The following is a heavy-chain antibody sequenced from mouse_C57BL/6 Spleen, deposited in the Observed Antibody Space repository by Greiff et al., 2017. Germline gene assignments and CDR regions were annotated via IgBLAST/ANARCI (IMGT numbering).Heavy chain of an antibody. V-gene: IGHV1-26*01. Sequence: EVQLQQSGPELVKPGASVKISCKASGYTFTDYYMNWVKQSHGKSLEWIGDINPNNGGTSYNQKFKGKATLTVDKSSSTAYMELRSLTSEDSAVYYCAKDVPWFAYWGQGTLVTVSA. CDR3: AKDVPWFAY. CDR1: GYTFTDYY. J-gene: IGHJ3*01. CDR2: INPNNGGT.